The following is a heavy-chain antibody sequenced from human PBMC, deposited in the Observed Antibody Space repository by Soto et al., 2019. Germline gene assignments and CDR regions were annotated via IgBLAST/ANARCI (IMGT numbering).Heavy chain of an antibody. CDR2: ISAGGDGT. D-gene: IGHD1-26*01. CDR1: GFSFRSYA. Sequence: EVQLLQSGGDLVQPGGSLRLSCVASGFSFRSYAMGWVRQAPGKGLDWVSSISAGGDGTYYADSVEGRFTVSRDNSKNTLYLQMNSLRADDTAVYYCADGGRYPYFWGQGTLVTVSS. CDR3: ADGGRYPYF. V-gene: IGHV3-23*01. J-gene: IGHJ4*02.